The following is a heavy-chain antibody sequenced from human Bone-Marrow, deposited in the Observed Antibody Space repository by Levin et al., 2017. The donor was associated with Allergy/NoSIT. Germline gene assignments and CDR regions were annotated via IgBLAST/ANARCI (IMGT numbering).Heavy chain of an antibody. CDR1: GYTFSTYD. D-gene: IGHD3-16*01. CDR2: LNPKSGNT. CDR3: ARGGAPGFGSSGLDV. Sequence: PQASVKVSCKASGYTFSTYDINWVRQATGQGLEWMGWLNPKSGNTGRAQKFQGRVTMSRNTAISTAYLELNGLRSDDTAVYYCARGGAPGFGSSGLDVWGQGTTVTVFS. V-gene: IGHV1-8*02. J-gene: IGHJ6*02.